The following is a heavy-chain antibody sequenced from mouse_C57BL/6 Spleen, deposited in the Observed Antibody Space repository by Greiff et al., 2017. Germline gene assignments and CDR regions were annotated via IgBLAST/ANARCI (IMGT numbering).Heavy chain of an antibody. CDR2: IWSGGST. Sequence: VQLQESGPGLVQPSQSLSITCTVSGFSLTSYGVHWVRQSPGKGLEWLGVIWSGGSTDYNAAFISRLSISKDNSKSQVFFKMNSLQAGDTAIYYCARNWATTVVAHWYFDVWGTGTTVTVSS. CDR1: GFSLTSYG. V-gene: IGHV2-2*01. CDR3: ARNWATTVVAHWYFDV. D-gene: IGHD1-1*01. J-gene: IGHJ1*03.